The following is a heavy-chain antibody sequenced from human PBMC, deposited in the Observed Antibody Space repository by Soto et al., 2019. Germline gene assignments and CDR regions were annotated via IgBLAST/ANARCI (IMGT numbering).Heavy chain of an antibody. CDR1: GFTFSSYA. J-gene: IGHJ4*02. D-gene: IGHD6-13*01. CDR3: GKAAGTAIDY. CDR2: ISGSGGTT. V-gene: IGHV3-23*01. Sequence: EVQLLESGGGLVQPGGSLRLSCAASGFTFSSYAMRWVRQAPGKGLEWVSSISGSGGTTYYADSVKGRLTISRDNSKNTLNLQMNSLRAEDTAVYYCGKAAGTAIDYWGQGTLVTVSS.